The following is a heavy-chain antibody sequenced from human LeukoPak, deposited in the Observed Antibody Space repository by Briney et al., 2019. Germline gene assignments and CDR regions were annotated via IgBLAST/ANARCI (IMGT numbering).Heavy chain of an antibody. CDR2: ISGSGGST. V-gene: IGHV3-23*01. CDR1: GFTFTSYS. CDR3: AKDSLIVGATYFDY. D-gene: IGHD1-26*01. Sequence: GGSLRLSCAASGFTFTSYSMSWVRQAPGKGLEWVSAISGSGGSTYYADSVKGRFTISRDNSKNTLYLQMNSLRAEDTAVYYCAKDSLIVGATYFDYWGQGTLVTVSS. J-gene: IGHJ4*02.